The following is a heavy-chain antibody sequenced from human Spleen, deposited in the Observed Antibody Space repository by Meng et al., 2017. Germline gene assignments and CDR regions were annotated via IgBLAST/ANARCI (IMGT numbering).Heavy chain of an antibody. CDR2: IYSGGDT. J-gene: IGHJ4*02. CDR1: GFTFSSYS. CDR3: ARSPIDKYDLSALPLDY. Sequence: GGSLRLSCAASGFTFSSYSMNWVRQAPGKGLERVSVIYSGGDTYYANSVKGRFTISRDNSKNTVFLQINSLRSEDTAVYYCARSPIDKYDLSALPLDYWGQGTLVTVSS. D-gene: IGHD3-22*01. V-gene: IGHV3-66*02.